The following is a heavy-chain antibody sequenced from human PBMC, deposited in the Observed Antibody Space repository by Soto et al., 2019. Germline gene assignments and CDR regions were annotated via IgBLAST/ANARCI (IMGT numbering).Heavy chain of an antibody. CDR3: ARVHRYCSGASCYTDFGY. D-gene: IGHD2-15*01. CDR1: GGTFSSYA. Sequence: SVKVSCKASGGTFSSYAISWVRQAPGQGLEWMGGIIPIFGTANYAQKFQGRVTITADKSTSTAYMELSSLRSEDTAVYYCARVHRYCSGASCYTDFGYWGQLPLFTVCS. J-gene: IGHJ4*02. CDR2: IIPIFGTA. V-gene: IGHV1-69*06.